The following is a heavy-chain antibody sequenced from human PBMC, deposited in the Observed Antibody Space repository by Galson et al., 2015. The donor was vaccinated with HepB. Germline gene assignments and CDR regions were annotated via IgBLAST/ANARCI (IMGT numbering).Heavy chain of an antibody. Sequence: SVKVSCKASGFTSTSSAMQWVRQARGQRLEWIGWIVVGSGNTNYAQKFQERVTTTRDMSTSTAYIELSSLRSEDTAVYYCAAAYYYDSSGYYPSGAFDIWGQGTMVTVSS. D-gene: IGHD3-22*01. CDR2: IVVGSGNT. V-gene: IGHV1-58*02. J-gene: IGHJ3*02. CDR1: GFTSTSSA. CDR3: AAAYYYDSSGYYPSGAFDI.